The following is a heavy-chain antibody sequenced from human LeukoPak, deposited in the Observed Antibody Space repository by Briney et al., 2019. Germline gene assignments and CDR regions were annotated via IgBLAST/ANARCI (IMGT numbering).Heavy chain of an antibody. CDR1: GYTFTGYY. Sequence: ASVKVSCKASGYTFTGYYMHWVRQAPGQGLGWMGRINPNSGGTNYAQKFQGRVTMTRDTPISTAYMELSRLRSDDTAVYYCAREGAVGATDYWGQGTLVTVSS. CDR2: INPNSGGT. V-gene: IGHV1-2*06. J-gene: IGHJ4*02. D-gene: IGHD1-26*01. CDR3: AREGAVGATDY.